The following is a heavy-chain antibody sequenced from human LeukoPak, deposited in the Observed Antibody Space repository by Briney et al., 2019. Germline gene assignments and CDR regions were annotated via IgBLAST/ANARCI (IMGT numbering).Heavy chain of an antibody. J-gene: IGHJ4*02. CDR2: IYPSDSDT. Sequence: GESLKISCKASEYSFTSYWIGWVRQMPGKGLEWMGVIYPSDSDTVYSPSFQGQVTISADKSISTAYLQWNSLKASDTAMYYCATPATHPTRDGYNYVGGIDYWGQGTLVTVSS. D-gene: IGHD5-24*01. CDR1: EYSFTSYW. CDR3: ATPATHPTRDGYNYVGGIDY. V-gene: IGHV5-51*01.